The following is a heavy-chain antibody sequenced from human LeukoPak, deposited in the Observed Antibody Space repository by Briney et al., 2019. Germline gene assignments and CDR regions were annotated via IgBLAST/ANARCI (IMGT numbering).Heavy chain of an antibody. CDR2: IYYSGST. J-gene: IGHJ4*02. Sequence: SETLSLTCTVSGGSISSYYWSWIRQPPGKGLEWIGYIYYSGSTNYNPSLKSRVTISVDTSKNQFSLKLSSVTAADTAVYYCARYSNYGDYFDYWGQGTLVTVSS. CDR3: ARYSNYGDYFDY. D-gene: IGHD4-11*01. CDR1: GGSISSYY. V-gene: IGHV4-59*08.